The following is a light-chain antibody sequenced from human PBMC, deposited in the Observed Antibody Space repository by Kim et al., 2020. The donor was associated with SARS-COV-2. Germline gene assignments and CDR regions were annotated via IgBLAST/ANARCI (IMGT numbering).Light chain of an antibody. V-gene: IGLV7-46*01. CDR3: LLSYSGVVV. CDR2: DTH. J-gene: IGLJ2*01. CDR1: TGAVTFDHY. Sequence: PGGTVTLTCGSSTGAVTFDHYPYWFQQKPGQAPRTLISDTHHKHSWTPVRFSGSLLGGKAALTLSGAQPEDEADYFCLLSYSGVVVFGGGTKVTVL.